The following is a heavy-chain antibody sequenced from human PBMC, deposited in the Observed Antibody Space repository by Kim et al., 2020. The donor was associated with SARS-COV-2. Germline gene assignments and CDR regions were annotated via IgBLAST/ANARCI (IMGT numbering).Heavy chain of an antibody. CDR1: GFTFGDYA. CDR2: IRSKAYGGTT. D-gene: IGHD3-10*01. V-gene: IGHV3-49*03. Sequence: GGSLRLSCTASGFTFGDYAMSWFRQAPGKGLEWVGFIRSKAYGGTTEYAASVKGRFTISRDDSKSIAYLQMNSLKTEDTAVYYCTRDFDGGSGSYYNSWWGQGTLVTVSS. CDR3: TRDFDGGSGSYYNSW. J-gene: IGHJ4*02.